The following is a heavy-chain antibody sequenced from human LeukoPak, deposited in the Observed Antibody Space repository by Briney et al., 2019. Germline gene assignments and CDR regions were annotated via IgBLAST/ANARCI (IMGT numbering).Heavy chain of an antibody. CDR3: ARGPYVPFPNWYFDL. D-gene: IGHD3-10*02. J-gene: IGHJ2*01. CDR2: INLNSGGT. Sequence: ASVKVSCKASEYTFTGYCMHWVRQAPGQGLEWMGWINLNSGGTHYAPKFQGRVTMTRDTSISTAYMELSRLRSDDTAVYYCARGPYVPFPNWYFDLWGRGTLVTVSS. V-gene: IGHV1-2*02. CDR1: EYTFTGYC.